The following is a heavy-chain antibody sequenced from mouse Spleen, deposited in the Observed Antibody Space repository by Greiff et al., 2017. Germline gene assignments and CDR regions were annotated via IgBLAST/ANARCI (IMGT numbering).Heavy chain of an antibody. Sequence: EVKLVESEGGLVQPGSSMKLSCTASGFTFSDYYMAWVRQVPEKGLEWVANINYDGSSTYYLDSLKSRFIISRDNAKNILYLQMSSLKSEDTATYYCARDENGFAYWGQGTLVTVSA. J-gene: IGHJ3*01. D-gene: IGHD1-2*01. CDR1: GFTFSDYY. CDR2: INYDGSST. V-gene: IGHV5-16*01. CDR3: ARDENGFAY.